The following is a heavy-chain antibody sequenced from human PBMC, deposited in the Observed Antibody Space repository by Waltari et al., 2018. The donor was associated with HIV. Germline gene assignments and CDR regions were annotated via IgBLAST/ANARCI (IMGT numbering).Heavy chain of an antibody. V-gene: IGHV4-39*01. D-gene: IGHD3-3*01. CDR3: ARRGAGDTIFGRLSGWFDP. CDR1: GGSISSSRYY. J-gene: IGHJ5*02. Sequence: QLQLQESGPGLVKPSETLSLTCTVPGGSISSSRYYWGWIRQPPGKGLEWIGSIYYSGSTYYNPSLKSRVTISVDTSKNQFSLKLSSVTDADTAVYYCARRGAGDTIFGRLSGWFDPWGQGTLVTVSS. CDR2: IYYSGST.